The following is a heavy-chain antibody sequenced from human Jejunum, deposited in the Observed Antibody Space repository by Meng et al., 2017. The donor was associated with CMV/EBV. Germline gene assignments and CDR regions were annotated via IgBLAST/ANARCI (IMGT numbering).Heavy chain of an antibody. CDR2: IYYSGKI. CDR1: GDSFSSGTSY. Sequence: VSGDSFSSGTSYWSWIRQTPGKGLEWIAYIYYSGKINYNPSLKSRVTVSLDTSKNQFSLRLTSVTAADTTVYFCARYYSGWYFDNWGQGTLVTVSS. J-gene: IGHJ4*02. CDR3: ARYYSGWYFDN. V-gene: IGHV4-61*01. D-gene: IGHD5-12*01.